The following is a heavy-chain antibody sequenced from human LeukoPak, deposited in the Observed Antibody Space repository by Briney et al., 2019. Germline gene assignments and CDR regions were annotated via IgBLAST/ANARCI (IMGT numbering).Heavy chain of an antibody. V-gene: IGHV4-59*02. CDR2: MSNSGGS. CDR3: ARGGYYGSGNDFRFDP. D-gene: IGHD3-10*01. CDR1: YDSVSNYY. Sequence: SETLSLTCTVSYDSVSNYYWSWIRQTPEKGLEWIGYMSNSGGSDYGPSLKSRVAMSIDLSKNQFSLKMSYVTAADTGVYFCARGGYYGSGNDFRFDPWGQGTLVTVSS. J-gene: IGHJ5*02.